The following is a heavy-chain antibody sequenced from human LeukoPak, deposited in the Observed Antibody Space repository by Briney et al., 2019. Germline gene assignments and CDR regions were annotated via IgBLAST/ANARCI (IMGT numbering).Heavy chain of an antibody. D-gene: IGHD2/OR15-2a*01. CDR3: ARGGRWATFNY. V-gene: IGHV1-18*01. CDR1: GYTFTSNG. J-gene: IGHJ4*02. CDR2: ISAYNGNT. Sequence: ASVKVSCKASGYTFTSNGISWLRHGPGQGLEWMGWISAYNGNTNNAQKLQGRVTMTTDTSTSTAYMELRSLRSDDTAVYYCARGGRWATFNYWGQGTLVTVSS.